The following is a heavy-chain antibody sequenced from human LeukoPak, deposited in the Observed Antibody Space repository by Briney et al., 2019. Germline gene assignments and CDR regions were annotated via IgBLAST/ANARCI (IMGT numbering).Heavy chain of an antibody. Sequence: GGSLRLSCAASGFTFSTYSMNWVRQAPGKGLEWVSSISSNSTYIYYADSAKGRFTISRDNAKNSLYLQMNSLRAEDTAVYYCARDLCSSTSCYHGAFDIWGQGTMVTVSS. CDR1: GFTFSTYS. D-gene: IGHD2-2*01. CDR3: ARDLCSSTSCYHGAFDI. CDR2: ISSNSTYI. J-gene: IGHJ3*02. V-gene: IGHV3-21*01.